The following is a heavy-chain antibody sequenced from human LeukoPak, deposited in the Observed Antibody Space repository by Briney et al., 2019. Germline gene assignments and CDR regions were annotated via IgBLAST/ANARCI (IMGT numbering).Heavy chain of an antibody. D-gene: IGHD2-21*02. Sequence: GGSLRLSCAASGFTFSNYFMHWVRQAPGKGLEWVKDIASDGSHTFYVESVKGRFTISRDNSKNTLYLQMNSLGPEDTAVYFCARERQDTVIHSGAFDIWGQGTMVTVSS. CDR2: IASDGSHT. CDR3: ARERQDTVIHSGAFDI. V-gene: IGHV3-30-3*01. CDR1: GFTFSNYF. J-gene: IGHJ3*02.